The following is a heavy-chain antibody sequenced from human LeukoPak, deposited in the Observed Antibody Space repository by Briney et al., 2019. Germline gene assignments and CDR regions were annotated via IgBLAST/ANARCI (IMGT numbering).Heavy chain of an antibody. CDR2: MNPSSGNT. V-gene: IGHV1-8*03. CDR1: GYTFTSYD. D-gene: IGHD6-13*01. J-gene: IGHJ4*02. Sequence: GASVKVSCKASGYTFTSYDISWVRQATGQGLEWMGWMNPSSGNTGYAQKFQGRVTITADESTSTAYMELSSLRSEDTAVYYCARDPPNGQPDFWGQGTLVTVSS. CDR3: ARDPPNGQPDF.